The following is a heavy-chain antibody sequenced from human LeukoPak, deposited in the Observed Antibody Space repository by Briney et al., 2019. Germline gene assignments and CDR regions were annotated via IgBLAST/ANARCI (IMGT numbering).Heavy chain of an antibody. J-gene: IGHJ4*02. CDR3: ARGGRRGRITMVRGVTGFLDY. CDR2: IYHSGST. CDR1: GGSISSGGYY. V-gene: IGHV4-30-2*01. D-gene: IGHD3-10*01. Sequence: SETLSLTCTVSGGSISSGGYYWSWIRQPPGKGLEWIGYIYHSGSTYYNPSLKSRVTISVDTSKNQFSLKLSSVTAADTAVYYCARGGRRGRITMVRGVTGFLDYWGQGTLVTVSS.